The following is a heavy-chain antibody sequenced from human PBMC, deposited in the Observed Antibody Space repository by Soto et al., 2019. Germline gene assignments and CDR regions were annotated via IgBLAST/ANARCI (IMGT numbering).Heavy chain of an antibody. V-gene: IGHV1-18*04. CDR3: ARDLGYGDYGTDY. Sequence: QVQLVQSGAEVKKPGASVKVSCKASGYTFTTNGISWLREAPGQGLEWMGWINADNGNTNYAQKFQGRVTMTTDISTSTAYMELRSLRSDDTAVYYCARDLGYGDYGTDYWGQGTLATVSS. D-gene: IGHD4-17*01. J-gene: IGHJ4*02. CDR1: GYTFTTNG. CDR2: INADNGNT.